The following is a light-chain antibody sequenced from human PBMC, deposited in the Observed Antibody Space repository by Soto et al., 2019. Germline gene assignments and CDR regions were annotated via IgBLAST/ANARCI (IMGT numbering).Light chain of an antibody. CDR2: AAS. CDR1: QVITNH. CDR3: QQINIYPYT. J-gene: IGKJ2*01. Sequence: DIQLTQSPSFLSASVGDRVTITCRASQVITNHLAWYHQKPGEAPKLLIYAASTLQSGVPSRFSGSGSGTDFSLTISSLQPEDFAAYYCQQINIYPYTFGQGTKLEIK. V-gene: IGKV1-9*01.